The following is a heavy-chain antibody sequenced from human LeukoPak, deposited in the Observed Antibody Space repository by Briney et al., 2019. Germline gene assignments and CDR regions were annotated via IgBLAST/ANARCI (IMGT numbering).Heavy chain of an antibody. J-gene: IGHJ4*02. D-gene: IGHD6-19*01. CDR1: GYTFSSCW. CDR2: INPGDSDT. V-gene: IGHV5-51*01. CDR3: ATGVAGGFWDY. Sequence: GESLKISCKGSGYTFSSCWIGWVRQMPGKGLGWMGIINPGDSDTRYSPSFQGQVTISADKSISTAYLQWSSLTASDTAMYYCATGVAGGFWDYWGQGTLVTVSS.